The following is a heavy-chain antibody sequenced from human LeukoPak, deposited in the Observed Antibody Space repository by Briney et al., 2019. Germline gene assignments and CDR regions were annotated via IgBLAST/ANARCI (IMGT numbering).Heavy chain of an antibody. CDR2: IYTSGST. J-gene: IGHJ5*02. CDR1: GGSISSYY. V-gene: IGHV4-4*07. CDR3: ARDGPINGGYCSSTSCYDRWFDP. D-gene: IGHD2-2*01. Sequence: SETLSLTCTVSGGSISSYYWSWIRQPAGKGLEWIGRIYTSGSTNYNPSLKSRVTMSVDTSKNQFSLKLSSVTAADTAVYYCARDGPINGGYCSSTSCYDRWFDPWGQGTLVTVSS.